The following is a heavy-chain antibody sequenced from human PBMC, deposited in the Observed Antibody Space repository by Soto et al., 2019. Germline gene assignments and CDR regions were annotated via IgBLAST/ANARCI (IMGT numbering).Heavy chain of an antibody. D-gene: IGHD4-17*01. J-gene: IGHJ4*02. CDR3: AHGRPPFDY. V-gene: IGHV1-69*02. CDR2: IIPILGVA. Sequence: QVQLVQSGAEVQKPGASVKVSCKSSGGTFSSYTVSWVRQAPGQGLEWMGRIIPILGVANYAQKCRGRATITADKSTSTDYMELSSLRAEDTAVYYCAHGRPPFDYWGQGTLVTVSS. CDR1: GGTFSSYT.